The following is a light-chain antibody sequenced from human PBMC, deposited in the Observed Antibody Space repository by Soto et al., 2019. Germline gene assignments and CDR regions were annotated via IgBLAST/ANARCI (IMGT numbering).Light chain of an antibody. CDR3: QCYDSSLSGV. CDR1: RSNIGAGYD. V-gene: IGLV1-40*01. Sequence: QSVLTQPPSVSGAPGQRVTISCTGSRSNIGAGYDVHWYQQLPGTAPKLLMYGNSNRPSGVPDRFSGSKSGTSASLAITGLQAEDEADYYCQCYDSSLSGVFGGGTKVTVL. J-gene: IGLJ3*02. CDR2: GNS.